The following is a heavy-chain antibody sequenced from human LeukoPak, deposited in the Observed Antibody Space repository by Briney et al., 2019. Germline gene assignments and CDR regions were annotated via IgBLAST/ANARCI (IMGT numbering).Heavy chain of an antibody. CDR3: ARVGLRPIDYSNPEFDS. CDR1: GFTLSRYW. V-gene: IGHV3-7*01. Sequence: GGSLRLSCAVSGFTLSRYWMSWVRQAPGKGLEWVANMKQDGSEKKYVDSVKGRFTISRDNTKNSLYLQMNSLRVEDTAVYYCARVGLRPIDYSNPEFDSWGQGTLVTVSS. J-gene: IGHJ5*01. D-gene: IGHD4-11*01. CDR2: MKQDGSEK.